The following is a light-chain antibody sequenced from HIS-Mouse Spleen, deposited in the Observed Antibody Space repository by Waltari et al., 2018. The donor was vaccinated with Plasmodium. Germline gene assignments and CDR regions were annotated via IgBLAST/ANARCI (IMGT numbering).Light chain of an antibody. CDR1: SSNIGSNT. V-gene: IGLV1-44*01. CDR2: SNN. Sequence: QSVLTQPPSASGTPGQRVTISCSGSSSNIGSNTVNWYQQLPGTAPKLLIYSNNQRPSGVPDRFSVSKSGTSASLASSGLQSEDEADYYCAAWDDSLNGVVFGGGTKLTVL. J-gene: IGLJ2*01. CDR3: AAWDDSLNGVV.